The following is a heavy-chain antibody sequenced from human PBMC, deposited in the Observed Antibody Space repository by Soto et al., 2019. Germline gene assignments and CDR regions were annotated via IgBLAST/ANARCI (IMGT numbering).Heavy chain of an antibody. CDR3: ASVRGAYYYAMDV. Sequence: QVQLQESGPGLVKPSGTLSLTCAVSGGSISSSNWWSWVRQPPGKGLEWIGEIYHSGSTNYNPSLKSRVTISVDKSKHQFSLKLSSVPAADTAVYYCASVRGAYYYAMDVWGQGTTVTVSS. CDR1: GGSISSSNW. D-gene: IGHD3-10*02. J-gene: IGHJ6*02. CDR2: IYHSGST. V-gene: IGHV4-4*02.